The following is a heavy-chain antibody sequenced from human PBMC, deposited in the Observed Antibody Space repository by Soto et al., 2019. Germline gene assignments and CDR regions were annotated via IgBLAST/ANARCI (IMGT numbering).Heavy chain of an antibody. CDR3: ARAELTIFGVVIMDV. J-gene: IGHJ6*04. D-gene: IGHD3-3*01. CDR1: SGSISSSNW. CDR2: IYHSGST. Sequence: SETLSLTCAVSSGSISSSNWWSWVRQPPGKGLEWIGEIYHSGSTNYNPSLKSRVTISVDKSKNQFSLKLSSVTAADTAVYYCARAELTIFGVVIMDVWGKGTTVT. V-gene: IGHV4-4*02.